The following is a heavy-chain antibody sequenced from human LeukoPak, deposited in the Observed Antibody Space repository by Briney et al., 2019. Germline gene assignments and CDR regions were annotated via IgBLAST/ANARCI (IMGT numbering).Heavy chain of an antibody. V-gene: IGHV4-34*01. Sequence: PSETLSLTCAVYGGSFSGYYWSWIRQPPGKGLEWIGEINHSGSTNYNPSLKSRVTISVDTSKNQFSLKLSSVTAADTAVYYCARRYVPPYYDILTGYYGYYMDVWGKGTTVTISS. D-gene: IGHD3-9*01. CDR3: ARRYVPPYYDILTGYYGYYMDV. J-gene: IGHJ6*03. CDR2: INHSGST. CDR1: GGSFSGYY.